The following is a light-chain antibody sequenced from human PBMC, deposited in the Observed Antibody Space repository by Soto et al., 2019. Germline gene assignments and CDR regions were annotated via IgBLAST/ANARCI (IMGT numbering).Light chain of an antibody. CDR3: QHGYVAPYN. J-gene: IGKJ2*01. CDR1: QDINVY. CDR2: SAS. V-gene: IGKV1-39*01. Sequence: DIQMTHSPSSLSATVGDTVTITCRASQDINVYLNWYQQKPGEVPKLLIYSASSLHSGVPSRFTGSGSKTDFTLTIRSLQPEDFATYYCQHGYVAPYNFGQGTKVDI.